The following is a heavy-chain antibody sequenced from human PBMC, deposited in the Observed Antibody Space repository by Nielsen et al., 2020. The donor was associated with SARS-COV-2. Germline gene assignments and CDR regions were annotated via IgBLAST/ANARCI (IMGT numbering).Heavy chain of an antibody. V-gene: IGHV2-70*11. CDR2: IDWDDDK. Sequence: SGPTLVKPTQTLTLPYTFSGFSLSTSGLCVSWIRQPPVKSLEWLARIDWDDDKYYSTSLKTRLTISKDTSKNQVVLTMTNMDPVDTATYYCARMSAGIVGYDYWGQGTLVTVSS. CDR1: GFSLSTSGLC. CDR3: ARMSAGIVGYDY. D-gene: IGHD2-15*01. J-gene: IGHJ4*02.